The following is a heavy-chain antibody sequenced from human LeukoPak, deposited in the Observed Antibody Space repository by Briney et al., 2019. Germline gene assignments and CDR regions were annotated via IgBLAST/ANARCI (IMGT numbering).Heavy chain of an antibody. J-gene: IGHJ4*02. D-gene: IGHD5-18*01. Sequence: ASVKVSCKASGYTFTSHGISWVRQAPGQGLEWTGWMNPSSGNTGYAQKFQGRVTITSNTSISTASMELSSLRSEDTAVYYCAVRARYTFGLRLSTFFDLWGQGTLVTVSS. CDR1: GYTFTSHG. V-gene: IGHV1-8*03. CDR2: MNPSSGNT. CDR3: AVRARYTFGLRLSTFFDL.